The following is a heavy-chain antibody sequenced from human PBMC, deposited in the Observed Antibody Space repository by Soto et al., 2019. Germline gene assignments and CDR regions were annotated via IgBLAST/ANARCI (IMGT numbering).Heavy chain of an antibody. CDR3: AASSSWSSGWFDP. V-gene: IGHV4-59*03. J-gene: IGHJ5*02. CDR1: GGSISGYY. CDR2: IYYSGDT. D-gene: IGHD6-13*01. Sequence: SETLSLTCTVSGGSISGYYWSWIRQPPGKGLEWVGYIYYSGDTNSTPSLKSRVTMSVDTSKNQFSLKLSSVTAADTAVYYCAASSSWSSGWFDPWGQGTLVTVSS.